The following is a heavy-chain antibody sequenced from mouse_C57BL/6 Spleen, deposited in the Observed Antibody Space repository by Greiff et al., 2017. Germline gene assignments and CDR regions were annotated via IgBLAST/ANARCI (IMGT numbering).Heavy chain of an antibody. CDR2: ISSGSSTI. Sequence: EVHLVESGGGLVKPGGSLKLSCAASGFTFSDYGMHWVRQAPEKGLEWVAYISSGSSTIYYADTVKGRFTISRDNAKNTLFLQMTSLSSEDTAMYYCARTNLPEDSMAYWGQGTLVTVSA. D-gene: IGHD1-1*02. CDR3: ARTNLPEDSMAY. J-gene: IGHJ3*01. V-gene: IGHV5-17*01. CDR1: GFTFSDYG.